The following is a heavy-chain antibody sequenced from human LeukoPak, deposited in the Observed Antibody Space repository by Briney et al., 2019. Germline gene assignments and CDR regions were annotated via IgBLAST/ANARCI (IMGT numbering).Heavy chain of an antibody. Sequence: PSETLSLTCTVSGGSISSYYWSWIRQPPGKGLEWIGYIYYSGSTNYNPSLKSRVTISVDTSKNQFSLKLSSVTVADTAVYYCARARFYYDSSGYALLGAFDIWGQGTMVTVSS. D-gene: IGHD3-22*01. CDR2: IYYSGST. CDR1: GGSISSYY. J-gene: IGHJ3*02. CDR3: ARARFYYDSSGYALLGAFDI. V-gene: IGHV4-59*01.